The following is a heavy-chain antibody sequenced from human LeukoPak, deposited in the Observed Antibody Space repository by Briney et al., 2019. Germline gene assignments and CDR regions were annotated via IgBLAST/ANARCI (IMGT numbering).Heavy chain of an antibody. J-gene: IGHJ5*02. CDR2: IYHSGST. CDR1: DGSISSGDYS. V-gene: IGHV4-30-2*01. Sequence: SQTLSLTCAVSDGSISSGDYSWSWIRQPPGKGLEWIGYIYHSGSTYYNPFLKTRVTISVDRSKNQFSLKLSSVTAADTAVYYCARLAVVRGLTQFDPWGQGTLVTVSS. D-gene: IGHD3-10*01. CDR3: ARLAVVRGLTQFDP.